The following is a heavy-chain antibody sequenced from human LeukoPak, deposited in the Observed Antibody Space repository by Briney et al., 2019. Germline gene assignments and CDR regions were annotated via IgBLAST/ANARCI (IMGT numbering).Heavy chain of an antibody. Sequence: GGSLRLSCAASGFAFGDYYMSWVRQAPGKGLEWVSYIGSFGTTIYYADSVKGRFTVSRDNAKNSLYLQMNSLRVEDTAGYYCARDRLGPTASFDYWGQGTLVTVSS. CDR2: IGSFGTTI. J-gene: IGHJ4*02. CDR3: ARDRLGPTASFDY. V-gene: IGHV3-11*01. D-gene: IGHD1-26*01. CDR1: GFAFGDYY.